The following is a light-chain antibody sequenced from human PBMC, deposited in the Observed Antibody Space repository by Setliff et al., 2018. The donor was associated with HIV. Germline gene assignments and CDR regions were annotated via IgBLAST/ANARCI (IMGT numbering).Light chain of an antibody. V-gene: IGLV2-14*01. CDR2: EVS. CDR3: SSYAVTNTRP. Sequence: ALAQPASVSGSPGQSITISCTGTSSDVGGYSHVSWYQQHPGKAPKLIIYEVSNRPSGVSNRFSGSKSGNPASLTISGLQAEDEADYYCSSYAVTNTRPFGTGTKV. J-gene: IGLJ1*01. CDR1: SSDVGGYSH.